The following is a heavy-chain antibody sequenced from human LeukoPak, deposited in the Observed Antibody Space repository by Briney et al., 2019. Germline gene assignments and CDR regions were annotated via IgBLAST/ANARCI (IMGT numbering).Heavy chain of an antibody. CDR2: IGGSGGDI. CDR1: GFTFSTYT. V-gene: IGHV3-23*01. Sequence: PGGSLRLSCAASGFTFSTYTMYWVCQPPGKGLEWVSIIGGSGGDIHYADSVKGRFTISRDNSKNTLYLQMNSLRVEDTAIYYCAIDPNWGIHYWGQGVLVTVSS. CDR3: AIDPNWGIHY. J-gene: IGHJ4*02. D-gene: IGHD7-27*01.